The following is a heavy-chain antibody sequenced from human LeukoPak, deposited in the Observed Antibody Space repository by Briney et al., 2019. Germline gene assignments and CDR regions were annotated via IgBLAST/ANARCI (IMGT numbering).Heavy chain of an antibody. V-gene: IGHV3-72*01. CDR3: SREGKEGDNSGFDI. CDR1: GFTFSDYI. J-gene: IGHJ3*02. D-gene: IGHD3-22*01. Sequence: GGSLRLSCAASGFTFSDYILDWVRQAPGKGLEWVGRIRRKGQGYTTEYAASVKGRFTISRDDSQSSLYLHMNSLQTQDPAVYYWSREGKEGDNSGFDIWGQGTMVTVAS. CDR2: IRRKGQGYTT.